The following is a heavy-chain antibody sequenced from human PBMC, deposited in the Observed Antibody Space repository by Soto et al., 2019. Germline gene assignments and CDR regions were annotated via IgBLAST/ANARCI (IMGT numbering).Heavy chain of an antibody. J-gene: IGHJ4*02. V-gene: IGHV3-33*01. Sequence: QVQLVESGGGVVQPGRSLRLSCAASGFTFSSYGMHWVRQAPGKGLEWVAVIWYDGSNKYYADSVKGRFTISRDNSKNTLYLQMNSLRAEDTAVYYCARYDVTPAFDYWGQGTLVTVSS. CDR3: ARYDVTPAFDY. CDR1: GFTFSSYG. CDR2: IWYDGSNK. D-gene: IGHD2-21*02.